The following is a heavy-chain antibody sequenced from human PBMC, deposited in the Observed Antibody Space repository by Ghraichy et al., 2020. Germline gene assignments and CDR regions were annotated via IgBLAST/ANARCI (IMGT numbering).Heavy chain of an antibody. D-gene: IGHD3-10*01. V-gene: IGHV2-5*01. J-gene: IGHJ4*02. CDR2: IYWNDDK. CDR3: TYSPRQYNSGNQFSTFDH. CDR1: GFSFRTSEVA. Sequence: SGPTLVKPTQTLTLTCTFTGFSFRTSEVAVGWVRQPPGKALEWLALIYWNDDKFYRPSLRTRLAISKYNSLSQVVLTMTNMDPVDTATYFCTYSPRQYNSGNQFSTFDHWGRGNLVTVSS.